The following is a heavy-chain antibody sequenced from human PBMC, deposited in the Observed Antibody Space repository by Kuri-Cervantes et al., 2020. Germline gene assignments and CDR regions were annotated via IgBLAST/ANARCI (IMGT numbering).Heavy chain of an antibody. V-gene: IGHV1-46*01. Sequence: ASVKVSCKASGGTFSSYAISWVRQAPGQGLEWMGIINPSGGSTSYAQKFQGRVTMTRDTSTSTVYMELSSLRSEDTAVYYCARGGGYYYDSSGTGGMDVWGQGTTVTVSS. CDR1: GGTFSSYA. J-gene: IGHJ6*02. CDR2: INPSGGST. D-gene: IGHD3-22*01. CDR3: ARGGGYYYDSSGTGGMDV.